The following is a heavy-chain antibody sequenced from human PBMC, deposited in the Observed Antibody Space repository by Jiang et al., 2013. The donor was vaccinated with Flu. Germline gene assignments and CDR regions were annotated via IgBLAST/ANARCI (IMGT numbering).Heavy chain of an antibody. CDR1: SGSISSHY. V-gene: IGHV4-59*08. Sequence: GLVKPSETLSLTCTVSSGSISSHYWSWIRQPPGRDWSGLGISITWDHQLQPSLKSRVTISIDTSTNQFSLKLISVTAPDTAVYYCARSYCGGDCYSMFGYSYYGMDVWGQGTTVTVSS. D-gene: IGHD2-21*02. CDR3: ARSYCGGDCYSMFGYSYYGMDV. CDR2: SITWDH. J-gene: IGHJ6*02.